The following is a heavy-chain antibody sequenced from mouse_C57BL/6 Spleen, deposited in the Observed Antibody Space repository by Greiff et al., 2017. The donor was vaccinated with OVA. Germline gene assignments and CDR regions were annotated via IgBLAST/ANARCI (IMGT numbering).Heavy chain of an antibody. J-gene: IGHJ3*01. V-gene: IGHV14-1*01. CDR1: GFNIKDYY. CDR2: IDPEDGDT. CDR3: TPDLAWFAY. Sequence: VQLQQSGAELVRSGASVKLSCTASGFNIKDYYMHWVKQRPEQGLEWIGRIDPEDGDTEYAPKFQGKATMTADTSSNTAYLQLSSLTSEDTAVYYCTPDLAWFAYWGQGTLVTVSA.